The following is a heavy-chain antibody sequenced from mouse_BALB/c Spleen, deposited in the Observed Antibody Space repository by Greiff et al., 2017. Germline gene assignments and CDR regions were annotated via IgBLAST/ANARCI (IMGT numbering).Heavy chain of an antibody. Sequence: LQESGAELVKPGASVKLSCKTSGYTFTSYWIQWVKQRPGQGLGWIGEIFPGTGTTYYNEKFKGKATLTIDTSSSTAYMQLSSLTSEDSAVYFCARSYYGNYDYAMDYWGQGTSVTVSS. J-gene: IGHJ4*01. CDR1: GYTFTSYW. D-gene: IGHD2-10*01. CDR3: ARSYYGNYDYAMDY. V-gene: IGHV1S132*01. CDR2: IFPGTGTT.